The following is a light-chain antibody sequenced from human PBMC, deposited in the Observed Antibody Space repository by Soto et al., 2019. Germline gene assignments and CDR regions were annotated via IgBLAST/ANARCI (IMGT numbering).Light chain of an antibody. CDR1: NSDVGSYNR. Sequence: LTQPASVSGSPGQSITISCTGTNSDVGSYNRVSWYQQPPGTAPKLIIYDVNNRPSGVSYRFSGSKSGNTASLTISGLQAEDEADYYCNSYTTSETYVFGTGTRAPS. V-gene: IGLV2-14*01. J-gene: IGLJ1*01. CDR3: NSYTTSETYV. CDR2: DVN.